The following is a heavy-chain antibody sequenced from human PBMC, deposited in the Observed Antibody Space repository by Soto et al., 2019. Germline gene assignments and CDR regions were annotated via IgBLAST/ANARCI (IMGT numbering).Heavy chain of an antibody. D-gene: IGHD2-8*01. V-gene: IGHV1-69*01. CDR1: GGTFSTYA. CDR2: IIPVFVTP. Sequence: QVQLVQSGAELKKPGASVKVSCKASGGTFSTYAISWVRQAPGHGLEWMGGIIPVFVTPKYAQKFQGRVTITADESASTVYLELSSLISKNTPVSYCASHWCFGTGYYFYFWGQGTLGTVSS. CDR3: ASHWCFGTGYYFYF. J-gene: IGHJ4*02.